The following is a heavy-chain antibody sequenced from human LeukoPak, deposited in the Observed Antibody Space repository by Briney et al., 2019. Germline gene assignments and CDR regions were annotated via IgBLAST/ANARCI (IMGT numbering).Heavy chain of an antibody. D-gene: IGHD4-11*01. J-gene: IGHJ6*02. V-gene: IGHV4-4*07. CDR2: IYTRGST. CDR3: ARLTTSRPNYYYYGMDV. CDR1: GGSISSYY. Sequence: SETLSLTCTVSGGSISSYYWSWIRQPAGKGLEWIGRIYTRGSTNYNPSLKSRFTMSVDTSKNQFTLKLSSVTAAATAVYYCARLTTSRPNYYYYGMDVWGQGTTVTVSS.